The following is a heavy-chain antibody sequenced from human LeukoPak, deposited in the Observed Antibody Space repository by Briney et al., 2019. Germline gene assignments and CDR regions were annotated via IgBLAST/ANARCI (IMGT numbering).Heavy chain of an antibody. D-gene: IGHD6-13*01. J-gene: IGHJ4*02. V-gene: IGHV3-23*01. CDR1: GFTLRNYS. CDR3: AKFAPDSNSWYRGSLYFDY. Sequence: PGGSLRLSCAASGFTLRNYSMDWVRQAPGKGLEWVSAISGSGGSTYYADSVKGRFTISRDNSKNTLYLQMNSLRAEDTAVYYCAKFAPDSNSWYRGSLYFDYWGQGTLVTVSS. CDR2: ISGSGGST.